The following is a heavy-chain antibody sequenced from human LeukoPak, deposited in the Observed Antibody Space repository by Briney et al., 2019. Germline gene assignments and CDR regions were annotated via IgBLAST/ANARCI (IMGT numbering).Heavy chain of an antibody. CDR3: TRGGAISPYYNGMDV. CDR2: SRNKASSYTT. D-gene: IGHD2-21*01. J-gene: IGHJ6*02. CDR1: GFTSSDHF. V-gene: IGHV3-72*01. Sequence: PGGSLRLSCAASGFTSSDHFIDWVRQAPGKGLEWVGRSRNKASSYTTEYAASVKGRFSISRDGSTDLLYLQMNSLKVEDTAVYYCTRGGAISPYYNGMDVWGQGTTVTVSS.